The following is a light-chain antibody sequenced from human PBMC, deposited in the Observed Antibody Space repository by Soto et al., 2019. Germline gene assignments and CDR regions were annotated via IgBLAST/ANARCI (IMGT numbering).Light chain of an antibody. CDR2: GAS. Sequence: EIVLTQSPGTLSLSPGERATLSCRASQDIGSSNVAWYQHKPGLAPRLLLYGASSRATGIPPRFSGSGSGTDFTLTISSLEPEDSAVYYCQQRHMWPITFGQGTRLEIK. CDR1: QDIGSSN. J-gene: IGKJ5*01. CDR3: QQRHMWPIT. V-gene: IGKV3D-20*02.